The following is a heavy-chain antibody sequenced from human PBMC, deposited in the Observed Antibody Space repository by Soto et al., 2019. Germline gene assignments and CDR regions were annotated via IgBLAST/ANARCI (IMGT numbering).Heavy chain of an antibody. CDR1: GFTVSSNY. CDR2: IYSGGST. J-gene: IGHJ4*02. CDR3: AREGGYSGYDLVD. D-gene: IGHD5-12*01. Sequence: EVQLVESGGGLVQPGGSLRLSCAASGFTVSSNYMSWVRQAPGKGLEWVSVIYSGGSTYYADSVKGRFTISRDNSKNTLYLQKNSLRAEDRAVYYCAREGGYSGYDLVDWGQGTLVTVSS. V-gene: IGHV3-66*01.